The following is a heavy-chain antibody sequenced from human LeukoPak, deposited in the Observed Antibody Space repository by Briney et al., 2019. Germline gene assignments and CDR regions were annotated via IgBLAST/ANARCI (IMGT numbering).Heavy chain of an antibody. V-gene: IGHV4-30-2*01. CDR2: FYHSGST. CDR1: GGSISSGGYS. CDR3: AGHVSAAAGGR. D-gene: IGHD6-13*01. Sequence: PSETLSLTCAVSGGSISSGGYSWSWIRQPPGKGLEWIGYFYHSGSTYYNPSLKSRVTISLDTSKNQFSLKLNSMTAADTAVYYCAGHVSAAAGGRWGQGTLVTVSS. J-gene: IGHJ4*02.